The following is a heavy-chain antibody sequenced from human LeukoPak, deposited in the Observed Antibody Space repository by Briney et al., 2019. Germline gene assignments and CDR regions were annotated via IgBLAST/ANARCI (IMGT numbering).Heavy chain of an antibody. CDR1: GYTFTSYG. V-gene: IGHV1-18*01. Sequence: ASVKVSCRASGYTFTSYGISWVRQAPGQGLEWMGWISAYNGNTNYAQKVQDRVTMTTDTSTSTAYMELRSLRSDDTAVYYCATKGDPRSSSWYSHWFDPWGQGTLVTVSS. D-gene: IGHD6-13*01. CDR3: ATKGDPRSSSWYSHWFDP. J-gene: IGHJ5*02. CDR2: ISAYNGNT.